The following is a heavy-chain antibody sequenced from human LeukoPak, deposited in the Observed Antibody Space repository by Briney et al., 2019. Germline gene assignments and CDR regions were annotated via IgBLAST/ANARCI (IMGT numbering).Heavy chain of an antibody. CDR1: GFTFRSYA. J-gene: IGHJ4*02. CDR3: AKAKEQWLVPSFDY. CDR2: ISGGDGTT. V-gene: IGHV3-23*01. D-gene: IGHD6-19*01. Sequence: PGGSLRLSCAASGFTFRSYAMSWVRQAPGKGLEWISAISGGDGTTYYADSVKGRFTISSDNSKNALYLQMNSLRAEDTAVYYCAKAKEQWLVPSFDYWGQGTLVTVSS.